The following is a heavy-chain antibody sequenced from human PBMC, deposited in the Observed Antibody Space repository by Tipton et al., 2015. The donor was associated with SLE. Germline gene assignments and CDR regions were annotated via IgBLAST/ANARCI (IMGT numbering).Heavy chain of an antibody. CDR3: ARESRYSSNWLNAFDV. D-gene: IGHD6-13*01. CDR2: IYHSGIT. CDR1: DYSISSGYY. Sequence: LRLSCAVSDYSISSGYYWGWLRRPPGRGLEGIGNIYHSGITYYNPSLMSRVTISLDTSKNQLSLKVDSVTAADTAVYFCARESRYSSNWLNAFDVWGQGTMVTVSS. J-gene: IGHJ3*01. V-gene: IGHV4-38-2*02.